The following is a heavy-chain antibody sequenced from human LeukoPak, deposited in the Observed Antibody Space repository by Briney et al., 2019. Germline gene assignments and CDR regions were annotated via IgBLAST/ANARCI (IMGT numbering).Heavy chain of an antibody. CDR2: ISYDGSNK. D-gene: IGHD3-22*01. Sequence: GGSLRLSCAASGFTFSSYGMHWVRQAPGKGLEWVAVISYDGSNKYYADSVKGRSTISRDNSKNTLYLQMNSLRAEDTAVYYCAKNDGYDSSGYYYTQFDYWGQGTLVTVSS. V-gene: IGHV3-30*18. CDR1: GFTFSSYG. CDR3: AKNDGYDSSGYYYTQFDY. J-gene: IGHJ4*02.